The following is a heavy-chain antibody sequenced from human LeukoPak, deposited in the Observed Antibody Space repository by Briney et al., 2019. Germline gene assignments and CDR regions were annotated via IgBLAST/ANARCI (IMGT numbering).Heavy chain of an antibody. Sequence: GGSLSLSCAASGFTFSFDWMGWVRHAAGGGLVWVSRINSNVSSTMYAGSVKGRFTISRDNSKNPLYLQMNSLRGEDTAVYYCAKDGDTMSGTYYYDMDVWGKGTTVTISS. CDR1: GFTFSFDW. J-gene: IGHJ6*03. CDR3: AKDGDTMSGTYYYDMDV. V-gene: IGHV3-74*03. D-gene: IGHD1-26*01. CDR2: INSNVSST.